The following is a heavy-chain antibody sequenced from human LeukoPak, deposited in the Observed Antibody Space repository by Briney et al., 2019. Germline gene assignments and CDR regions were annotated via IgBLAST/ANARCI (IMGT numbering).Heavy chain of an antibody. CDR2: ISKSGSTK. CDR1: GGSFSGYY. Sequence: LSLTCAVYGGSFSGYYWSWIRQAPGKGLEWLSYISKSGSTKYYADSVKGRFTISRYNAKNSLYLQMNSLRAEDTAVYYCARVLRYCSGGNCYSGGLGYMDVWGQGTTVTISS. J-gene: IGHJ6*03. D-gene: IGHD2-15*01. V-gene: IGHV3-11*01. CDR3: ARVLRYCSGGNCYSGGLGYMDV.